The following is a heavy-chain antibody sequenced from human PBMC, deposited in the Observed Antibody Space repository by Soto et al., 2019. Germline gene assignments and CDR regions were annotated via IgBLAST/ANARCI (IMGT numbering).Heavy chain of an antibody. D-gene: IGHD2-2*01. CDR1: GGSISSYY. CDR3: ASTVPAAIIGSYGMDV. J-gene: IGHJ6*02. V-gene: IGHV4-59*01. Sequence: SETLSLTCTVSGGSISSYYWSWIRQPPGKGLEWIGYIYYSGSTNYNPSLKSRVTISVDTSKNQFSLKLSSVTAADTAVYYCASTVPAAIIGSYGMDVWGQGTTVTVSS. CDR2: IYYSGST.